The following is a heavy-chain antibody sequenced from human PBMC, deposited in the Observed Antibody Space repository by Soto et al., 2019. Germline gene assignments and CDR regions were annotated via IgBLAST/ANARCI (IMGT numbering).Heavy chain of an antibody. D-gene: IGHD3-10*01. CDR2: VYSGGST. V-gene: IGHV3-53*01. J-gene: IGHJ4*02. CDR1: GFAITNTF. Sequence: PGGSLRLSCAASGFAITNTFLTWVRQAPGKGLEWVSIVYSGGSTYYADSVRGRFTISRDTSKNTVHLQMSSLRAEGTAVYYCARSPKIPSTGSYFDYWGQGTPVTVSS. CDR3: ARSPKIPSTGSYFDY.